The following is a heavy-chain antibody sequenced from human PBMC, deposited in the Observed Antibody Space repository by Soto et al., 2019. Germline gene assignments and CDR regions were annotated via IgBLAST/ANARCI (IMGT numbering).Heavy chain of an antibody. V-gene: IGHV1-2*04. CDR2: INPNSGGT. CDR3: ARVGAAAGTRAAFDI. J-gene: IGHJ3*02. D-gene: IGHD6-13*01. CDR1: GYTFTGYY. Sequence: VASVKVSCKASGYTFTGYYMHWVRQAPGQGLEWMGWINPNSGGTNYAQKFQGWVTMTRDTSISTAYMELSRLRSDDTAVYYCARVGAAAGTRAAFDIWGQGTMVTVSS.